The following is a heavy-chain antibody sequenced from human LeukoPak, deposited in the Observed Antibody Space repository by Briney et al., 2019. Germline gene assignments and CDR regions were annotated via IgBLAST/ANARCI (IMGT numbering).Heavy chain of an antibody. D-gene: IGHD5-18*01. CDR3: ARGATKTWIQLWLRCAFGCWVNDSFDY. CDR1: GGTFSSYA. V-gene: IGHV1-69*13. CDR2: IIPIFGTA. J-gene: IGHJ4*02. Sequence: ASVKVSCKASGGTFSSYAISWVRQAPGQGLEWMGGIIPIFGTANYAQKFQGRVTITADECTSTAYMELSSLRSEDTAVYYCARGATKTWIQLWLRCAFGCWVNDSFDYWGQGTLVTVSS.